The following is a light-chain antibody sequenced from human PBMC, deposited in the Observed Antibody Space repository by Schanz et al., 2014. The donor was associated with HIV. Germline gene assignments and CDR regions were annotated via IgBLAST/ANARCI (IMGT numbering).Light chain of an antibody. CDR3: QQYYSYPRT. CDR1: QSISSW. Sequence: DIQMTQSPSTLSASVGDRVTITCRASQSISSWLAWYQQKPGRAPNLLIYGASNLQSGVPSRFSGSGSGSDFNFTISCLQSEDFATYYCQQYYSYPRTFGQGTKVEIK. J-gene: IGKJ1*01. V-gene: IGKV1-5*01. CDR2: GAS.